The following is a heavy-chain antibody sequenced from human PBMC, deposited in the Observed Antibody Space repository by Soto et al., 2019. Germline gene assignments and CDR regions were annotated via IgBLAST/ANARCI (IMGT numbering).Heavy chain of an antibody. V-gene: IGHV3-23*01. J-gene: IGHJ4*02. CDR1: GFTFSSYA. Sequence: GGSLRLSCAASGFTFSSYAMSWVRQAPGKGLEWVSAISGSGGSTYYADSVTGRFTISRDNSKNTLYLQMNSLRAEDTAVYFCAKARRIAVAGTFGYWGQGTLVTVSS. CDR3: AKARRIAVAGTFGY. D-gene: IGHD6-19*01. CDR2: ISGSGGST.